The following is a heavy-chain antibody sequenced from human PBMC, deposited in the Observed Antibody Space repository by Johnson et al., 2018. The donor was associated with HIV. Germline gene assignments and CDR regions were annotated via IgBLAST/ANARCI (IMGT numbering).Heavy chain of an antibody. CDR1: GFTFDDYA. CDR3: AKDGQSLSHDAFDI. V-gene: IGHV3-9*01. CDR2: ISWNSGSI. Sequence: VQLVESGVGLVQPGRSLRLSCAASGFTFDDYAMHWVRQAPGKGLEWVSGISWNSGSIGYADSVKGRFTISRDNAKNSLYLQMNSLRAEDTALYYCAKDGQSLSHDAFDIWGQGTMVTVSS. J-gene: IGHJ3*02.